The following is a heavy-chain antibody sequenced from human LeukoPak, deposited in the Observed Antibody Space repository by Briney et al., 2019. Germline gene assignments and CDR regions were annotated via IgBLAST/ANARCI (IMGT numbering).Heavy chain of an antibody. CDR2: IWSSSGNT. V-gene: IGHV3-23*01. J-gene: IGHJ4*02. CDR1: GFTFSSYA. D-gene: IGHD6-13*01. CDR3: AKDLGPWAAAGRTTDY. Sequence: QTGGSLRLSCAASGFTFSSYAMSWVRQAPGKGLEWVSAIWSSSGNTYYADSVTGRFTISRDNSKNTLYLQMNSLRAEDTAVYYCAKDLGPWAAAGRTTDYWGQGTLVTVSS.